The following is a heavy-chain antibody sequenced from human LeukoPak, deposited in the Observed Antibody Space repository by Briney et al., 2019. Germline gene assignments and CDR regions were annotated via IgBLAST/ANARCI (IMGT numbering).Heavy chain of an antibody. D-gene: IGHD3-9*01. CDR3: ARGPDYDILADYFDY. V-gene: IGHV3-30*04. J-gene: IGHJ4*02. CDR1: GFTFSNYA. Sequence: GGSLRLSCAASGFTFSNYALHWVRQAPGKGLEWVAVISYDGSNKFYADSVRGRFTISRGNSKNTLFLQMNSLRPEDTAVYYCARGPDYDILADYFDYWGQGTLVTVSS. CDR2: ISYDGSNK.